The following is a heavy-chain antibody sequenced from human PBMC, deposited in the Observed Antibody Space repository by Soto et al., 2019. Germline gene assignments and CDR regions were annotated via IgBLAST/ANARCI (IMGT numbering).Heavy chain of an antibody. CDR1: GFTVSTNY. CDR3: ARGERSKYYFDY. V-gene: IGHV3-66*01. Sequence: GGSLRLSCAVSGFTVSTNYMSWVRQAPGKGLEWVSLIYSGGGTNYADSVKGRFTISRDNSKNTLDLQMNSLRTEDTAVYYCARGERSKYYFDYWGQGTLVTVSS. J-gene: IGHJ4*02. CDR2: IYSGGGT.